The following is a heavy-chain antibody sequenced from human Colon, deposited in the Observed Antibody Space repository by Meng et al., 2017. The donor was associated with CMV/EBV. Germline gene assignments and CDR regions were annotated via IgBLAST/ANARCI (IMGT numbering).Heavy chain of an antibody. J-gene: IGHJ4*02. Sequence: AVSGFTFGAHYKDGGRQAPGERLEWIGRSRNTFTSFSKDYSASVKGRFTISRDDSMNSLYLQMNSLKIEDTAVYYCTRLKSGGYSDSWGQGILVTVSS. V-gene: IGHV3-72*01. CDR2: SRNTFTSFSK. D-gene: IGHD3-10*01. CDR3: TRLKSGGYSDS. CDR1: GFTFGAHY.